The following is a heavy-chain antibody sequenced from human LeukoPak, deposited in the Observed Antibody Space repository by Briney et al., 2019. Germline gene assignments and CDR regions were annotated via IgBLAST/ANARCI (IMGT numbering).Heavy chain of an antibody. Sequence: PGGSLRLSCTVSGFTFSTHWMRWVRQAPGKGLEWVSGINWNGGSTGYADSVKGRFTISGDNGKNSLYLQLNSLRAEDTASYYCARVQTGTYSGFDYWGQGTLVTVSS. CDR1: GFTFSTHW. D-gene: IGHD1-26*01. CDR2: INWNGGST. V-gene: IGHV3-20*04. CDR3: ARVQTGTYSGFDY. J-gene: IGHJ4*02.